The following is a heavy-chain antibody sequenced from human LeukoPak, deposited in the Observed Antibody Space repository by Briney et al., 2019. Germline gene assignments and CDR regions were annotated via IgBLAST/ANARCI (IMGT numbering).Heavy chain of an antibody. D-gene: IGHD5-18*01. J-gene: IGHJ4*02. CDR3: ARGNTAMVTGFDY. V-gene: IGHV4-34*01. CDR1: GGSFSGYY. Sequence: SSETLSLTCAVYGGSFSGYYWSWIRQPPGKGLEWIGEINHSGSTNYNPSLKSRVTISVDTSKNQFSLKLSSVTAADTAVYYCARGNTAMVTGFDYWGQGTLVTVSS. CDR2: INHSGST.